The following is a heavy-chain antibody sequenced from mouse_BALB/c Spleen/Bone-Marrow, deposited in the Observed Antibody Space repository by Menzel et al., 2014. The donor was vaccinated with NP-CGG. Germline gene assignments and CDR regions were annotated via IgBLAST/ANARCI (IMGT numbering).Heavy chain of an antibody. CDR1: GFDFSTFW. Sequence: EVQLQQSGGGLVQPGGSLKLSCAASGFDFSTFWMSWVRQAPGKGLEWIGEINPDRSTINYRPSLKDKFIISRDNAKITLYLLLSKVRSEDTALYYCARLHYYGYGAYWGQATLVTVS. D-gene: IGHD1-2*01. J-gene: IGHJ3*01. CDR3: ARLHYYGYGAY. CDR2: INPDRSTI. V-gene: IGHV4-1*02.